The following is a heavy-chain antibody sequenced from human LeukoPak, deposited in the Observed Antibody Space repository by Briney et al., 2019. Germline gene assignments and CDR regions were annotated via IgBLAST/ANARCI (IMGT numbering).Heavy chain of an antibody. Sequence: GGSLRLSCAASGFTFSSYSMNWVRQAPGKGPEWVSSISSSSSYIYYADSVKGRFTISRDNAKNSLYLQMNSLRAEDTAVYYCARLRGIAAAGSDYWGQGTLVTVSS. J-gene: IGHJ4*02. CDR3: ARLRGIAAAGSDY. CDR1: GFTFSSYS. D-gene: IGHD6-13*01. CDR2: ISSSSSYI. V-gene: IGHV3-21*01.